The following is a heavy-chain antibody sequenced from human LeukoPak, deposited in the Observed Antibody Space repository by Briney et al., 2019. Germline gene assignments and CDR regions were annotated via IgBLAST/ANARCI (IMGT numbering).Heavy chain of an antibody. CDR2: ISAYNGNT. V-gene: IGHV1-18*01. CDR1: GYTFTSYG. J-gene: IGHJ5*02. CDR3: ARTTMVRGVKFDP. D-gene: IGHD3-10*01. Sequence: GASVKVSCKASGYTFTSYGISWVRQAPGQGLEWMGWISAYNGNTNYAQKFQGRVTITRDTSASTAYMELSSLRSEDTAVYYCARTTMVRGVKFDPWGQGTLVTVSS.